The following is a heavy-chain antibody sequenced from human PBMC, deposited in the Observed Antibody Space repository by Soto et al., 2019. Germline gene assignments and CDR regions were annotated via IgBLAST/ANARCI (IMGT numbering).Heavy chain of an antibody. CDR1: GITFSNSA. V-gene: IGHV3-30*04. J-gene: IGHJ5*02. D-gene: IGHD3-3*01. CDR2: ISYDGSST. Sequence: PGGSLRLSCAVSGITFSNSAMHWVRQAPGKGLDWVAFISYDGSSTSYADSVKGRFTISRDNAKNTLYLQMNSLRAEGTAVYYCAREDFWSGYRENWFDPWGQGTLVTVSS. CDR3: AREDFWSGYRENWFDP.